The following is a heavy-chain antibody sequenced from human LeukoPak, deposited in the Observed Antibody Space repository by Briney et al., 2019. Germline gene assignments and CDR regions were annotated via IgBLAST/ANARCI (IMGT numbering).Heavy chain of an antibody. V-gene: IGHV4-59*08. CDR3: ARLDYYDSSGLDY. Sequence: SETLSLTCTVSGGSISSYYWSWIRLPPGKGLEWIGYIYYSGSTNYNPSLKSRVTISVDTSKNQFSLKLSSMTAADTAVYYCARLDYYDSSGLDYWGQGTLVTVSS. D-gene: IGHD3-22*01. J-gene: IGHJ4*02. CDR1: GGSISSYY. CDR2: IYYSGST.